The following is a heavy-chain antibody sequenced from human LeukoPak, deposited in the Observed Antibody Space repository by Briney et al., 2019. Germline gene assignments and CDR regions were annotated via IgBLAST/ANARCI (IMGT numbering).Heavy chain of an antibody. D-gene: IGHD3-3*01. Sequence: SETLFLTCAVYGGSFSGYYWSWIRQPPGKGLEWIGEINHSGSTNYNPSLKSRVTISVDTSKNQFSLKLSSVTAADTAVYYCARSYDFWSGYKPSYFDYWGQGTLVTVSS. V-gene: IGHV4-34*01. J-gene: IGHJ4*02. CDR1: GGSFSGYY. CDR3: ARSYDFWSGYKPSYFDY. CDR2: INHSGST.